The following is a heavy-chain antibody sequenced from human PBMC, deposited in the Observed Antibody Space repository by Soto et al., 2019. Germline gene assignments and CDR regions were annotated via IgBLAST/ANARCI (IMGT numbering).Heavy chain of an antibody. CDR3: ARGIDSDRGYGGDAFDI. CDR1: GGTFSSYA. D-gene: IGHD3-10*01. CDR2: IIPIFGTA. J-gene: IGHJ3*02. V-gene: IGHV1-69*13. Sequence: SVKVSCKASGGTFSSYAISWVRQAPGQGLEWMGGIIPIFGTANYAQKFQGRVTITADESTSTAYMELSSLRSEDTAVYYCARGIDSDRGYGGDAFDIWRRGTMVTVSS.